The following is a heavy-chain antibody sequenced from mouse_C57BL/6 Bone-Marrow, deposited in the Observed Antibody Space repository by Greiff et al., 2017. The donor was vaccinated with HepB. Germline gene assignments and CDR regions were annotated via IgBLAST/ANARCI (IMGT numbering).Heavy chain of an antibody. V-gene: IGHV1-42*01. CDR1: GYSFTGYY. D-gene: IGHD2-4*01. CDR2: INPSTGGT. Sequence: EVQLQQSGPELVKPGASVKISCKASGYSFTGYYMNWVKRSPEKSLEWIGEINPSTGGTTYNQKFKAKATLTVDKSSSTAYMQLKSLTSEDSAVYYCAREGIYYDYFDYWGQGTTLTVSS. CDR3: AREGIYYDYFDY. J-gene: IGHJ2*01.